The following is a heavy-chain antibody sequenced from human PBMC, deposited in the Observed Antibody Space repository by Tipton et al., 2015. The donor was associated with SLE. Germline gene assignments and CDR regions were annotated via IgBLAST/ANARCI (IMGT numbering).Heavy chain of an antibody. Sequence: LRLSCTVSGGSISSYYWSWIRQPPGKGLEWIGYTYYSGSTNYNPSLKSRVTISVDTSKNQFSLKLSSVTAADTAVYYCARSLATGAFDIWGPGTMVTVSS. J-gene: IGHJ3*02. CDR2: TYYSGST. CDR1: GGSISSYY. CDR3: ARSLATGAFDI. V-gene: IGHV4-59*08.